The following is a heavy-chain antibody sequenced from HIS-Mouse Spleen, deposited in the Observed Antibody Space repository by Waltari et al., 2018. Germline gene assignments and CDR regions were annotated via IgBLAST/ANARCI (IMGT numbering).Heavy chain of an antibody. D-gene: IGHD5-12*01. CDR3: ARADSGYDLGYYFDY. CDR1: GVPFRDYY. Sequence: QVQLVESGGGLVKPGGSLRLSCGASGVPFRDYYMSWIRQAPGKGLEWVSYISSSGSTIYYADSVKGRFTISRDNAKNSLYQQMNSLRAEDTAVYYCARADSGYDLGYYFDYWGQGTLVTVSS. CDR2: ISSSGSTI. V-gene: IGHV3-11*01. J-gene: IGHJ4*02.